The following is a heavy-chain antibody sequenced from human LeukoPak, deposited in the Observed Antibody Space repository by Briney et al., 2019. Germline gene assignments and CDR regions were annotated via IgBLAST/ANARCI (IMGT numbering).Heavy chain of an antibody. Sequence: GGSLRLSCAASGFTFSSYSMNWVRQAPGKGLEWVANIKQDGSEKYYVDSVKGRFTISRDNAKNSLYLQMNSLRAEDTAVYYCARDSPDPEYYYDSSGYYDYWGQGTLVTVSS. CDR3: ARDSPDPEYYYDSSGYYDY. CDR1: GFTFSSYS. J-gene: IGHJ4*02. V-gene: IGHV3-7*01. D-gene: IGHD3-22*01. CDR2: IKQDGSEK.